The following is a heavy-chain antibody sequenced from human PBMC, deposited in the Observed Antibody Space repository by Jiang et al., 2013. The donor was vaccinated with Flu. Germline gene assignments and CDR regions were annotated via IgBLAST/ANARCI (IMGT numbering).Heavy chain of an antibody. Sequence: PGQGLEWMGLISAYNGDTNYAQKLRGRVTMTTDTSTSTAYMELRSLTSDDTAVYYCAILISTLTTVDYWGQGTLVTVSS. J-gene: IGHJ4*02. D-gene: IGHD3-9*01. CDR2: ISAYNGDT. CDR3: AILISTLTTVDY. V-gene: IGHV1-18*01.